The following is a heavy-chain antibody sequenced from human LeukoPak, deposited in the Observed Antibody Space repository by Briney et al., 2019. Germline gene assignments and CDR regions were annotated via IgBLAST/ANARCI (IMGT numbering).Heavy chain of an antibody. V-gene: IGHV3-30*02. Sequence: GGSLRLSCAASGFTVSSNYMSWVRQAPGKGLEWVAFIRYDGSNKYYADSVKGRFTISRDNSKNTLYLQMNSLRAEDTAVYYCAKDRGSYSDYFDYWGQGTLVTVSS. J-gene: IGHJ4*02. CDR1: GFTVSSNY. D-gene: IGHD1-26*01. CDR3: AKDRGSYSDYFDY. CDR2: IRYDGSNK.